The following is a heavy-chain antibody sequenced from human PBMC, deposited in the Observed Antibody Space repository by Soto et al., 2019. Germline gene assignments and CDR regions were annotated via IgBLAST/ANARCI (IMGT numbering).Heavy chain of an antibody. Sequence: SETLSLTCTVSGGSISNYDWSWIRQSPGKGLEWIGNFYYSGSTNHNPSLKSRVTISVDKSKNQFSLKLSSVTAAETAVYYCAGLGYCSGGSCPRDYYYYMDVWGKGTTVTVSS. V-gene: IGHV4-59*03. J-gene: IGHJ6*03. D-gene: IGHD2-15*01. CDR3: AGLGYCSGGSCPRDYYYYMDV. CDR2: FYYSGST. CDR1: GGSISNYD.